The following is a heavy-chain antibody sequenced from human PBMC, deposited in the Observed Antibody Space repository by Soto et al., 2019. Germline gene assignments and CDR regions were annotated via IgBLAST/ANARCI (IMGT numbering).Heavy chain of an antibody. CDR3: ARRTRSLGPFDY. V-gene: IGHV4-59*02. CDR1: GGSVNNYY. D-gene: IGHD4-17*01. CDR2: MYFSGST. Sequence: QVQLQESGPGLVKPSETLSLTCSVSGGSVNNYYWNWIRQPPGKGLEWIGHMYFSGSTNYNPSLKSRVTMSVDTSKNQFSLQLRSVPSADTAVYYCARRTRSLGPFDYWGQGTLLTVSS. J-gene: IGHJ4*02.